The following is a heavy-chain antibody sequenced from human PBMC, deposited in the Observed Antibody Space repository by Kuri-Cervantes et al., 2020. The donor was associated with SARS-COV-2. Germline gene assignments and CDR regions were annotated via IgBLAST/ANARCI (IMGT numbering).Heavy chain of an antibody. CDR1: GGTFSSYA. Sequence: SVKVSCKASGGTFSSYAISWVRQAPGQGLEWIGGIIPIFGTANYAQKFQGRVTITADKSTSTAYMELSSLRSEDTAVYYCAGIAAAGTLRGEFRYYYYGMDVWGQGTTVTVSS. CDR2: IIPIFGTA. J-gene: IGHJ6*02. V-gene: IGHV1-69*06. D-gene: IGHD6-13*01. CDR3: AGIAAAGTLRGEFRYYYYGMDV.